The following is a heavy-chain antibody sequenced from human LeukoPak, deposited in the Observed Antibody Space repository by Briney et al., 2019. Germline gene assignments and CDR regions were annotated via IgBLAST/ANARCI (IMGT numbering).Heavy chain of an antibody. CDR2: ISGSGGST. D-gene: IGHD3-10*01. V-gene: IGHV3-23*01. Sequence: GGSLRLSCAASGFTFSSYAMSWVRQAPGKGLEWVSAISGSGGSTYYADSVKGRFTISGDNSKNTLYLQMNSLRAEDTAVYYCAKGIEVPYAFDIWGQGTMVTVSS. CDR1: GFTFSSYA. CDR3: AKGIEVPYAFDI. J-gene: IGHJ3*02.